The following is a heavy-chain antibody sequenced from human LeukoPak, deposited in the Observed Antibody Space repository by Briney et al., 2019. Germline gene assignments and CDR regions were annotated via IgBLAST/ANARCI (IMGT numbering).Heavy chain of an antibody. D-gene: IGHD6-19*01. Sequence: SQTLSLTCAISGDSVSRNSAAWNWVRQSPSRGLEWLGRTYYRSKWYNDYAVSVKSRITINPDTSKNQFSLQLNSVTPEDTAVYYCARVIAVAESLWFDPWGQGTLVTVSS. J-gene: IGHJ5*02. CDR3: ARVIAVAESLWFDP. CDR1: GDSVSRNSAA. CDR2: TYYRSKWYN. V-gene: IGHV6-1*01.